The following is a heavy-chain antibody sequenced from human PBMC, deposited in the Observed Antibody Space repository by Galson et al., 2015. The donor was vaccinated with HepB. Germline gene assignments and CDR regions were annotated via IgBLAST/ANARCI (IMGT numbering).Heavy chain of an antibody. J-gene: IGHJ4*02. CDR2: INHSGST. V-gene: IGHV4-34*01. CDR1: GGSFSGYY. D-gene: IGHD6-19*01. Sequence: LSLTCAVYGGSFSGYYWSWIRQPPGKGLEWIGKINHSGSTNYNPSLKSRVTISVDTSKNQFSLKLSSVTAADTAVYYCARGRRSTVRYSSGWYYAYWGQGTLVTVSS. CDR3: ARGRRSTVRYSSGWYYAY.